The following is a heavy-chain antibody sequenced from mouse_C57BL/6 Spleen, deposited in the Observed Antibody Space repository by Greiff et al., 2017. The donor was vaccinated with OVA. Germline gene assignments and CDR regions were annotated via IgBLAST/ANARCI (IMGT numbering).Heavy chain of an antibody. CDR2: IDPSDSYT. CDR3: ARSWDFNPDFDV. CDR1: GYTFTSYW. Sequence: QVQLQQPGAELVMPGASVKLSCKASGYTFTSYWMHWVKQRPGQGLEWIGEIDPSDSYTKYNQKFKGKSTLTVDKSSSTAYMQLSSLTSEDSAVYYCARSWDFNPDFDVWGTGTTVTVSS. V-gene: IGHV1-69*01. D-gene: IGHD4-1*01. J-gene: IGHJ1*03.